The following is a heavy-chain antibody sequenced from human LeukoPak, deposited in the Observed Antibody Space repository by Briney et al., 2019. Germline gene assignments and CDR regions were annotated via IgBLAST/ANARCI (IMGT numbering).Heavy chain of an antibody. CDR1: GFTFSSCG. Sequence: GGSLSLSCAASGFTFSSCGRSWVRQAPGQGLEWVSGLSDSGGSTFYADSVKGRFTISRDNSKNTLYLQINRLRAEDTAVYYCAKGGAGSSKSITMIQGTRRYYYYMDVWGRGTTVTISS. D-gene: IGHD3-22*01. J-gene: IGHJ6*03. V-gene: IGHV3-23*01. CDR2: LSDSGGST. CDR3: AKGGAGSSKSITMIQGTRRYYYYMDV.